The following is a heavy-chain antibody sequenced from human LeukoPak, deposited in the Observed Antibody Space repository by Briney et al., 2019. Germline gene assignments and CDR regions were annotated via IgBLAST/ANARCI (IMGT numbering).Heavy chain of an antibody. Sequence: GGSLRLSCAASGFTFSSYGMHWVRQAPGKGLEWVTFIRSDGNNKYYADSVKGRFTISRDNAKKSLYLQMDSLRAEDTAVYYCATHGYSELRYFDWSTNEWGQGTLVTVSS. CDR2: IRSDGNNK. J-gene: IGHJ4*02. D-gene: IGHD3-9*01. CDR3: ATHGYSELRYFDWSTNE. CDR1: GFTFSSYG. V-gene: IGHV3-30*02.